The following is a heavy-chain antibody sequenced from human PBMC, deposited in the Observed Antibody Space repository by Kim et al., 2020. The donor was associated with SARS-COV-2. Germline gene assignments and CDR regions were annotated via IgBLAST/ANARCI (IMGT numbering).Heavy chain of an antibody. CDR3: ARGQGLITMIVVVVGAFDY. Sequence: SETLSLACTVSGGSISSGGYYWSWIRQHPGKGLEWIGYIYYSGSTYYNPSLKSRVTISVDTPKNQFSPKLSSVTAADTAVYYCARGQGLITMIVVVVGAFDYWGQGTLVTVSS. CDR1: GGSISSGGYY. D-gene: IGHD3-22*01. CDR2: IYYSGST. J-gene: IGHJ4*02. V-gene: IGHV4-31*03.